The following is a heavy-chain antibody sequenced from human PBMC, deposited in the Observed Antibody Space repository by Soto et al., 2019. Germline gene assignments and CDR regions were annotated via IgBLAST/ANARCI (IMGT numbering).Heavy chain of an antibody. CDR2: INHSGST. J-gene: IGHJ4*02. CDR3: ARIQLRFLEWFHYDY. V-gene: IGHV4-34*01. D-gene: IGHD3-3*01. CDR1: GGSFSGYY. Sequence: QVQLQQWGAGLLKPSETLSLTCAVYGGSFSGYYWSWIRQPPGKGLEWIGEINHSGSTNYNPSLKIRVTISVETSKNQFSLKLSSVTAADTAVYYCARIQLRFLEWFHYDYWGQGTLVTVSS.